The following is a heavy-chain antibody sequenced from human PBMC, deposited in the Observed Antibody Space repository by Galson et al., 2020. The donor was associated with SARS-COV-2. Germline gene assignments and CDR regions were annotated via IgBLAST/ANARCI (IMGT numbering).Heavy chain of an antibody. CDR1: GGSFSGYY. J-gene: IGHJ2*01. CDR2: INHSGST. CDR3: ARLVCSSTSCYPIRVRYFDL. D-gene: IGHD2-2*01. Sequence: SETLSLTCAVYGGSFSGYYWSWIRQPPGKGLEWIGEINHSGSTNYNPSLKSRVTISVDTSKNQFSLKLSSVTAADTAVYYCARLVCSSTSCYPIRVRYFDLWGRGTLVTVSS. V-gene: IGHV4-34*01.